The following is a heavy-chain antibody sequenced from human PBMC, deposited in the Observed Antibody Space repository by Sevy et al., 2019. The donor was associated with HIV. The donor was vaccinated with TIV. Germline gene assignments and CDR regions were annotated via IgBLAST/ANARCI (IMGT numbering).Heavy chain of an antibody. Sequence: GGSLRLSCAASGFTFSIYGMHWVRQAPGKGLEWVACIRYDGSTKYYADSVKGRFTISRDNSKNTLSLQMHSLRVEDTAVYYCAKDRAVLVGDAFDLWGQGTMVTVSS. V-gene: IGHV3-30*02. CDR2: IRYDGSTK. J-gene: IGHJ3*01. D-gene: IGHD2-15*01. CDR1: GFTFSIYG. CDR3: AKDRAVLVGDAFDL.